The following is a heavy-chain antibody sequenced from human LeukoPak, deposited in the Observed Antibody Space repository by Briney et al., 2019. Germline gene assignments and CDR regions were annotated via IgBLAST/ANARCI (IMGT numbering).Heavy chain of an antibody. Sequence: PSETLSLTCTVSGYSISSGYYWGWIRQPPGKGLEWIGSIYHSGSTYYNPSLKSRVTISVDTSKNQFSLKLSSVAAADTAVYYCARVGEMATILDAFDIWGQGTMVTVSS. D-gene: IGHD5-24*01. J-gene: IGHJ3*02. CDR3: ARVGEMATILDAFDI. CDR2: IYHSGST. CDR1: GYSISSGYY. V-gene: IGHV4-38-2*02.